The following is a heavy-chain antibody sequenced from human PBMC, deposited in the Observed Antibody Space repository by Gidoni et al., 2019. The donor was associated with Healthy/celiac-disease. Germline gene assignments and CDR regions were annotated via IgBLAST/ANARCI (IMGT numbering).Heavy chain of an antibody. Sequence: QVQLVESGGGVVQPGRSLRLSCAASGFTFSSYGMHWVRQAPGKGLELLAVIWYDGSNKYYADSVKVRFTISRDNSKNTLYLQMNSLRAEDTAVYYCAKEGDYDFWSGHDYGMDVWGQGTTVTVSS. CDR1: GFTFSSYG. J-gene: IGHJ6*02. CDR3: AKEGDYDFWSGHDYGMDV. V-gene: IGHV3-33*06. CDR2: IWYDGSNK. D-gene: IGHD3-3*01.